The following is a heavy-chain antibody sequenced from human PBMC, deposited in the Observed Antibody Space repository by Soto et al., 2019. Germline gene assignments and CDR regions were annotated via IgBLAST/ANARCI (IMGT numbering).Heavy chain of an antibody. Sequence: GGSLRLSCAASGFTFSDHYMDWVRQAPGKGLEWVGRTRNKANSYTTEYAASVKGRFTISRDDSKNSLYLQMNSLKTEDTAVYYCARDLGYCSGGSCYHYFDYWGQGTLVTVSS. J-gene: IGHJ4*02. CDR1: GFTFSDHY. CDR2: TRNKANSYTT. CDR3: ARDLGYCSGGSCYHYFDY. D-gene: IGHD2-15*01. V-gene: IGHV3-72*01.